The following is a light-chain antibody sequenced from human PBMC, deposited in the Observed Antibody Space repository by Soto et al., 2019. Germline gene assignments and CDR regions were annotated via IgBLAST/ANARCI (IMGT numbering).Light chain of an antibody. CDR3: QQSYSTPMLT. CDR2: AAS. V-gene: IGKV1-39*01. Sequence: DIQMTQSPSSLSASVEDRVTITCRASQSISSYLNWYQQKPGKAPKLLIYAASSLQSGVPSRFSGSGSGTDFTLTISSLQPEDFATYYCQQSYSTPMLTFGGGTKV. CDR1: QSISSY. J-gene: IGKJ4*01.